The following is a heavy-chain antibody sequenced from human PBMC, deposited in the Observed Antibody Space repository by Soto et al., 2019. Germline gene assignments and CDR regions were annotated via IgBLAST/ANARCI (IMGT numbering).Heavy chain of an antibody. CDR1: GFTFSSYW. CDR2: IKSDGSST. Sequence: GGSLRLSCAASGFTFSSYWMHWVRQAPGKGLVWVSRIKSDGSSTSYADSVKGRFTISRDNAKNTLYLQMNSLRAEDTAVYYCARAGALAAAEYYYYYGMDVWGQGTTVTVSS. D-gene: IGHD6-13*01. J-gene: IGHJ6*02. CDR3: ARAGALAAAEYYYYYGMDV. V-gene: IGHV3-74*01.